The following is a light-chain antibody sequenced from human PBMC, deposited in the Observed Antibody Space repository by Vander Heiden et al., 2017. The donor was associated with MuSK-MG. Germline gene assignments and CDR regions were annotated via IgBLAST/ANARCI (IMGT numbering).Light chain of an antibody. CDR3: QQHDNWPPT. CDR1: QSISNY. CDR2: DAS. V-gene: IGKV3-11*01. Sequence: ESLLTKSPATLSRSQGDRATLSCRASQSISNYLAWYQQTPGQAPRLLIYDASNRDTGVPARFSGSGSGTDFTFTISSLEPEDFAVYYCQQHDNWPPTFGQGTKVEIK. J-gene: IGKJ1*01.